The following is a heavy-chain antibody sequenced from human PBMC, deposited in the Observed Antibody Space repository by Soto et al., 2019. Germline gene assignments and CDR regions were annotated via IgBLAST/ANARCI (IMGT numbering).Heavy chain of an antibody. CDR1: GYSFAGYW. Sequence: PGESLKISCKGSGYSFAGYWITWVRQKPGKGLEWMGRIDPSDSQTYYSPSFRGHVTISVTKSITTVTSVTAADTAVYFCARGRYCLTGRCFPNWFDSWGQGTLVTVSS. J-gene: IGHJ5*01. CDR2: IDPSDSQT. V-gene: IGHV5-10-1*01. CDR3: ARGRYCLTGRCFPNWFDS. D-gene: IGHD2-15*01.